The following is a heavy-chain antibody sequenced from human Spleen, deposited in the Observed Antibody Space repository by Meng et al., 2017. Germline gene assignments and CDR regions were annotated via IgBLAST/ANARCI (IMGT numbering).Heavy chain of an antibody. CDR2: INPDTGDT. Sequence: QGQLGQFGVALKKPGAPVKASSKPPGSTFTAYYIHWGRQAPGQGLEWMGHINPDTGDTLYAQKFQGRVSMTGDTSISTAYVELSELRSDDTAVYCCARNENISLGKLFGNYWGQGTLVTVSS. V-gene: IGHV1-2*06. CDR1: GSTFTAYY. J-gene: IGHJ4*02. CDR3: ARNENISLGKLFGNY. D-gene: IGHD2-21*01.